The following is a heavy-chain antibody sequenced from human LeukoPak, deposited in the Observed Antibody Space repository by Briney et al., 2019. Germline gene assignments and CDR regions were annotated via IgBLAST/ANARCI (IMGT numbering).Heavy chain of an antibody. V-gene: IGHV3-30*04. CDR3: AAGGDLLNA. Sequence: QPGGSLRLSCAASGFTFSSYAMHWVRQAPGKGLEWVAVISYDGSKKYYADSVKGRFTISRDNSKNTLLLQMNSLRSEDTAVYYCAAGGDLLNAWGQGTLVTVSS. CDR2: ISYDGSKK. D-gene: IGHD3-16*01. J-gene: IGHJ4*02. CDR1: GFTFSSYA.